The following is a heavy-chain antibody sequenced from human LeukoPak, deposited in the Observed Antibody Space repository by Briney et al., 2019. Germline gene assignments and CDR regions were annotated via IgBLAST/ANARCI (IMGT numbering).Heavy chain of an antibody. CDR1: GGSISSYY. J-gene: IGHJ4*02. Sequence: PSETLSLTCTVSGGSISSYYWNWIRQPPGKELEWIGYIYYSGSTNYNPSLKSRVTISIDTSKNQFSLKLSSVTAADTAVYYCAGDTLGFDYWGQGTLVTVSS. CDR3: AGDTLGFDY. D-gene: IGHD2/OR15-2a*01. V-gene: IGHV4-59*01. CDR2: IYYSGST.